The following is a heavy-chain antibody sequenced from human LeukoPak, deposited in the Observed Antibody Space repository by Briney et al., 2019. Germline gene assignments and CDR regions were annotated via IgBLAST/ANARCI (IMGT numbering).Heavy chain of an antibody. CDR3: AKDVESGYGGF. V-gene: IGHV3-30*18. Sequence: GRSLRLSCAASGFTFSSYGMHWVRQAPGKGLEWVAVISYDGSNKYYADSVKGRFTISRDNSKNTLYLQMNSLRAEDTAVYYCAKDVESGYGGFWGQGTLVTVSS. CDR1: GFTFSSYG. CDR2: ISYDGSNK. J-gene: IGHJ4*02. D-gene: IGHD3-3*01.